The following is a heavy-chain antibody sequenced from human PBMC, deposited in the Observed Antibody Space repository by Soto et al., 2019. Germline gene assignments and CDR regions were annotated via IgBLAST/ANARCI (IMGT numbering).Heavy chain of an antibody. V-gene: IGHV3-23*01. CDR2: ISGGGTGT. Sequence: GGSLRLSCAVSGFSSNNYAMNWVRLAPGKGLEWVSSISGGGTGTYSADAVRGRFTISSDKSRNTVYLQMSSLRAEDTAVYYCAKGHYYDNVGNWVANQAFDSWGQGSLVTGSS. D-gene: IGHD3-22*01. CDR3: AKGHYYDNVGNWVANQAFDS. J-gene: IGHJ4*02. CDR1: GFSSNNYA.